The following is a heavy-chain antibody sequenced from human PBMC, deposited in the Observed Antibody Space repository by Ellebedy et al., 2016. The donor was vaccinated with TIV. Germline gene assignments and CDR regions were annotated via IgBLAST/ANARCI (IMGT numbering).Heavy chain of an antibody. CDR1: GFTFSSYA. Sequence: GESLKISXAASGFTFSSYAMSWVRQAPGKGLEWVSAISGSGGSTYYADSVKGRFTISRDNSRDTLYLQMSSLRPEDTAVYYCARASSITVPYFDSWGRGTLVAVSS. CDR3: ARASSITVPYFDS. D-gene: IGHD3-10*01. CDR2: ISGSGGST. V-gene: IGHV3-23*01. J-gene: IGHJ4*02.